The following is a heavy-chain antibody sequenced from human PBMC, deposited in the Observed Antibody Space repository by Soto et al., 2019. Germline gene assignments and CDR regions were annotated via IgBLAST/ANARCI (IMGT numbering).Heavy chain of an antibody. CDR3: AKDGRNGYNLFY. Sequence: QVQLQESGPGVVKPSGTLSLTCAVSGDSISSGGWWSWVRQPPGKGLEWIGEIYHSGSTNNNPSLKSRISISVDKSRNHFSLNLNSVNAADTAIYYCAKDGRNGYNLFYWGQGTLVTVSS. V-gene: IGHV4-4*02. CDR1: GDSISSGGW. J-gene: IGHJ4*02. D-gene: IGHD5-12*01. CDR2: IYHSGST.